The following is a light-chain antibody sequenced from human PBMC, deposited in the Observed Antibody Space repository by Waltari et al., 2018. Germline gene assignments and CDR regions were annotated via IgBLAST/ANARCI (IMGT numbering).Light chain of an antibody. CDR3: QQYNNWLYT. Sequence: EIVMTQSPATLSVSPGERAPLSCRASQSVSSNLAWYQQKPGQDPRLLTYGASTRATGIPARFSGSGSGTEFTLTISSLQSEDFAVYYCQQYNNWLYTFGQGTKLEIK. CDR1: QSVSSN. J-gene: IGKJ2*01. CDR2: GAS. V-gene: IGKV3-15*01.